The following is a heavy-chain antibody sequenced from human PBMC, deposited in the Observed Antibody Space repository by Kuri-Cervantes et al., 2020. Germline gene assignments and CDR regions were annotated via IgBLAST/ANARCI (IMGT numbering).Heavy chain of an antibody. CDR1: GGPISSGSYY. D-gene: IGHD3-10*01. CDR2: IYTSGST. J-gene: IGHJ6*02. V-gene: IGHV4-61*02. CDR3: ARCPYYYSSGSYLDYYYYYGMDV. Sequence: LRLSCTVSGGPISSGSYYWSWIRQPAGKGLEWIGRIYTSGSTNYNPSLKSRVTISVDTSKNQFSLKLSSVTAADTAVYYCARCPYYYSSGSYLDYYYYYGMDVWGQGTTVTVSS.